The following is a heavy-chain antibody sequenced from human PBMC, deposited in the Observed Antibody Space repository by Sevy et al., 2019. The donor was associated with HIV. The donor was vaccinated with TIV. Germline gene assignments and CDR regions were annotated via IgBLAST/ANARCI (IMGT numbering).Heavy chain of an antibody. V-gene: IGHV3-48*03. CDR2: ISSRSSFT. J-gene: IGHJ3*01. CDR1: GFTVSSYE. CDR3: ARGAYDV. Sequence: GGSLRLSCAASGFTVSSYEMNWVRQAPGKGLECVAYISSRSSFTNYTDSVRGRFTISRDNAKNEVFLQMNSLRAEDTGVYYCARGAYDVWGQGTTVTVSS.